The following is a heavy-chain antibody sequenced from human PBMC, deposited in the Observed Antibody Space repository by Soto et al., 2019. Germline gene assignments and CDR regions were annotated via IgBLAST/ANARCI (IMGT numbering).Heavy chain of an antibody. CDR1: GFTFSSYA. J-gene: IGHJ1*01. CDR3: ARDPLLAPTPQSSQH. Sequence: GGSLRLSCAASGFTFSSYAMHWVRQAPGKGLEWVAVISYDGSNKYYADSVKGRFTISRDNSKNTLYLQMNSLRAEDTAVYYCARDPLLAPTPQSSQHGGRGTRVPVPS. V-gene: IGHV3-30-3*01. CDR2: ISYDGSNK.